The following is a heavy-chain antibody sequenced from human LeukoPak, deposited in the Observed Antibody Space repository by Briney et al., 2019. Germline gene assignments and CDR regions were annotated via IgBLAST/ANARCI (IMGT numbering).Heavy chain of an antibody. J-gene: IGHJ5*02. Sequence: SETLSLTCSVSGGSISSYYWSWIRQPPGKGLEWIGYIYYSGSTNYNPSLKSRVTISVDTSKNQFSLKLSSVTAADTAVYYCARVPADYYGSGSFWFDPWGQGTLVTVSS. CDR2: IYYSGST. CDR3: ARVPADYYGSGSFWFDP. V-gene: IGHV4-59*01. CDR1: GGSISSYY. D-gene: IGHD3-10*01.